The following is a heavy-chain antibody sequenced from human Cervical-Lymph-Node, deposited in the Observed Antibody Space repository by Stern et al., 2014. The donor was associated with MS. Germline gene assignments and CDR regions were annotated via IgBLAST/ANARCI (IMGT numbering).Heavy chain of an antibody. D-gene: IGHD5-24*01. J-gene: IGHJ6*02. CDR3: ARDPPEMTKPPHNKGVDA. Sequence: MQLVESGAEVRKPGSSVKVSCQASGASLSTFSISWVRQAPGQGLGLLGGIIPHFNTANYAQRFQDRVTITADKTTNTVYMELRSLRFEDTAVYYCARDPPEMTKPPHNKGVDAWGQGTTVTVSS. CDR2: IIPHFNTA. CDR1: GASLSTFS. V-gene: IGHV1-69*06.